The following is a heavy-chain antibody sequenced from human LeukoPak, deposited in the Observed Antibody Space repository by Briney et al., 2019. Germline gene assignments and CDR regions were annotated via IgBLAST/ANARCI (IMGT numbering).Heavy chain of an antibody. CDR2: IYYSGST. CDR3: ARGGELDCTNGVFHNWFDP. D-gene: IGHD2-8*01. J-gene: IGHJ5*02. Sequence: SETLSLTCTVSGGSISSGDYYWSWIRQPPGKGLEWIGYIYYSGSTYYNPSLKSRVTISVDTSKNQFSLKLSSVTAADTAVYYCARGGELDCTNGVFHNWFDPWGQGTLVTVSS. V-gene: IGHV4-30-4*01. CDR1: GGSISSGDYY.